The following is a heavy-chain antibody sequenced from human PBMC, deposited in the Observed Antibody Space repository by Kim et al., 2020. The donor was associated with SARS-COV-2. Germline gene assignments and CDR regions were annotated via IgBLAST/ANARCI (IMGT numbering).Heavy chain of an antibody. CDR2: INPSGGTT. D-gene: IGHD1-26*01. CDR3: ARGPGGGYYYFDY. J-gene: IGHJ4*02. CDR1: GYTFTTYY. Sequence: ASVKVSCKASGYTFTTYYIHWVRQAAGQGLEWMGTINPSGGTTGYAQKFQGRVTMTRDTSTSTVYMDVSSLRSEDTAVYYCARGPGGGYYYFDYWGQGTLVTVSS. V-gene: IGHV1-46*01.